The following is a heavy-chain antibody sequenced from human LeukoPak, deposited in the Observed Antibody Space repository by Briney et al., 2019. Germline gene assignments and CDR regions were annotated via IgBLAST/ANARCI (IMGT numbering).Heavy chain of an antibody. CDR1: GYTFTSYG. Sequence: ASVKVSCKASGYTFTSYGISWVRQAPGQGLEWMGWISAYNGNTDYAQKLQGRVTMTTDTSTSTAYMELRSLRSDDTAVYYCARGRSGSYYYYYYYYMDVWGKGTTVTISS. J-gene: IGHJ6*03. CDR2: ISAYNGNT. D-gene: IGHD3-10*01. V-gene: IGHV1-18*01. CDR3: ARGRSGSYYYYYYYYMDV.